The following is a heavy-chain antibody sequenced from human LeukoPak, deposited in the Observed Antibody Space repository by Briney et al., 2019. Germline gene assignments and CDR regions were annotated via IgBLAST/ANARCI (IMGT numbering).Heavy chain of an antibody. CDR3: AREYYYDSSGYFFVRGAFDI. Sequence: SETLSLTCTVSGGSISSYYWSWNRQPPGKGLEWIGYIYYSGSTNYNPSLKSRVTISVDTSKSQFSLKLSSVTAADTAVCYCAREYYYDSSGYFFVRGAFDIWGKGTMVTVSS. D-gene: IGHD3-22*01. CDR1: GGSISSYY. J-gene: IGHJ3*02. CDR2: IYYSGST. V-gene: IGHV4-59*01.